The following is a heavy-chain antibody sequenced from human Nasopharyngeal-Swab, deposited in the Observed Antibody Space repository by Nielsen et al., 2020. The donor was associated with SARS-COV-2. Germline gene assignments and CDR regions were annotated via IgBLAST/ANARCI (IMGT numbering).Heavy chain of an antibody. J-gene: IGHJ6*02. CDR3: ARDISPYCSSTSCYGPFYYYYGMDV. Sequence: VRQAPGKGLEWVSSISSSSYIYYADSVKGRFTISRDNAKNSLYLQMNSLRAEDTAVYYCARDISPYCSSTSCYGPFYYYYGMDVWGQGTTVTVSS. V-gene: IGHV3-69-1*01. CDR2: ISSSSYI. D-gene: IGHD2-2*01.